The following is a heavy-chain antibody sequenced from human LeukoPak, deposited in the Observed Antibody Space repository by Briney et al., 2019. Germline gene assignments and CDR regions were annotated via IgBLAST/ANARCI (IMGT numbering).Heavy chain of an antibody. CDR3: ARLDLEYSSSSLFFDY. CDR1: GYTFTGYY. Sequence: ASVKVSCKASGYTFTGYYMHWVRQAPGQGLEWMGWINPNSGGTNYAQKFQGRVTMTRDTSISTAYIELSRLRSDDTAVYYCARLDLEYSSSSLFFDYWGQGTLVTVSS. D-gene: IGHD6-6*01. CDR2: INPNSGGT. V-gene: IGHV1-2*02. J-gene: IGHJ4*02.